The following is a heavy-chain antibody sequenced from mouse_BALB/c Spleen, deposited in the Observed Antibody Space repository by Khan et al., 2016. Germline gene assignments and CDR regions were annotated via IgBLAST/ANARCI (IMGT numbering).Heavy chain of an antibody. CDR3: VIEGYGTTYGAIDY. CDR2: IWTGGGT. J-gene: IGHJ4*01. CDR1: GFSLTSYD. D-gene: IGHD1-1*01. Sequence: QVQLKESGPGLVAPSQSLSITCTVSGFSLTSYDISWIRQPPGKGLEWLGGIWTGGGTNYNSAFMSRMIISKDNSKSQVFLKMNSLQTDDTAIYYCVIEGYGTTYGAIDYWGQGTSVTVSS. V-gene: IGHV2-9-2*01.